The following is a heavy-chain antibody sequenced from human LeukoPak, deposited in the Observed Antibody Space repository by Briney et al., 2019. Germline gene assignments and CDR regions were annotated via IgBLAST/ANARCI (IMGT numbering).Heavy chain of an antibody. CDR3: FQSGGMDI. CDR2: INSDGSST. J-gene: IGHJ6*02. Sequence: GRSLRLSCAASGFTFRTFSMHWVREAPGKGLVWVSRINSDGSSTNYADSVKGRFTIFRDNAKNTLYLQMNSLRAEDTAVYYCFQSGGMDIWGQGTTVAVSS. V-gene: IGHV3-74*01. CDR1: GFTFRTFS.